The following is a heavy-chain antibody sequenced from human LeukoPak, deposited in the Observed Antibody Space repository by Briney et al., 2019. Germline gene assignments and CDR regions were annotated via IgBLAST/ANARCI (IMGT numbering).Heavy chain of an antibody. CDR2: INHSGST. V-gene: IGHV4-34*01. Sequence: SETLSLTCAVYGGSFSGYYWSWIRQPPGKGLEWIGEINHSGSTNYNPSLKSRVTISVDTSKNQFSLKLSSVTAADTAVYYCARETHILEMATITGFDYWGQGTLVTVSS. D-gene: IGHD5-24*01. CDR1: GGSFSGYY. J-gene: IGHJ4*02. CDR3: ARETHILEMATITGFDY.